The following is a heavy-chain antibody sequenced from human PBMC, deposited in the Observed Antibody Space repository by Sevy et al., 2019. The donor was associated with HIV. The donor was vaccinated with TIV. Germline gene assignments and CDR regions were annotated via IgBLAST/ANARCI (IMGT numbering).Heavy chain of an antibody. D-gene: IGHD6-19*01. CDR1: GFTFIAFG. CDR2: ISGGGAAT. J-gene: IGHJ5*02. V-gene: IGHV3-23*01. Sequence: GGSLRLSCSASGFTFIAFGMTWVRQAPGKGLEWVSGISGGGAATAYADSVKGRFTISRGNSKNTLYLQMNSLTAADTAVYYCARYGRIPVAGHTWFDPWGLGTLVTVSS. CDR3: ARYGRIPVAGHTWFDP.